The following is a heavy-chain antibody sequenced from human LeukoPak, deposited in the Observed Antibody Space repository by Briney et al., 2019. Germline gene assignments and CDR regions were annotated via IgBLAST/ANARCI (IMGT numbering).Heavy chain of an antibody. D-gene: IGHD3-10*01. CDR2: ISWNSGSI. V-gene: IGHV3-9*01. J-gene: IGHJ4*02. Sequence: PGGSLRLSCAASGFTFDDDAMHWVRQAPGKGLEWVSGISWNSGSIGYADSVKGRFTISRVNAKNSLYLQMNSLRAEDTALYYCAKDDTTMVRGVFDYWGQGTLVTVSS. CDR1: GFTFDDDA. CDR3: AKDDTTMVRGVFDY.